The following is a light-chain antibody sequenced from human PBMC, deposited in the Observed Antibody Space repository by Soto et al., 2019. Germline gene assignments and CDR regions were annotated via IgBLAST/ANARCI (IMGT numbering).Light chain of an antibody. V-gene: IGLV1-47*01. J-gene: IGLJ1*01. CDR3: AAWDDTVRSYV. Sequence: QSVLTQPSSVSGTPGQGVTISCSGSISNIGNNYVYLFQQLPGTAPKVLSNRNDQRPSGVPDRFSGSKSGTSASLAISGLRSEEEADYYCAAWDDTVRSYVFGTGTKVTVL. CDR1: ISNIGNNY. CDR2: RND.